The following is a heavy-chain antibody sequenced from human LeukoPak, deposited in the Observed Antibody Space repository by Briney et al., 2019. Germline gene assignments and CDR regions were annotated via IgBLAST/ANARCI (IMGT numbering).Heavy chain of an antibody. D-gene: IGHD3-10*01. CDR3: TTITMIREHEDY. V-gene: IGHV3-15*01. CDR1: GFTFNKAW. Sequence: GGSLRLSCAASGFTFNKAWMSWVRQAPGKGLEWVGRIKSKTDGGTTDYAAPVKGRFTISRDDSRSTLSLQMNSLKTEDTAVYYCTTITMIREHEDYWGQGTLVTVSS. J-gene: IGHJ4*02. CDR2: IKSKTDGGTT.